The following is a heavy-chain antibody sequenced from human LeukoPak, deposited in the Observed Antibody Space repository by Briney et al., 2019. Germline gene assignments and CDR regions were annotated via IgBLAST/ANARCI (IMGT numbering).Heavy chain of an antibody. V-gene: IGHV4-4*07. Sequence: SETLSLTCGVSGASISSYCWSWIRQPAGKGLQWVGRICNSETTNYNPSLKSRVIMSVDTSKNQFSLKMSSVTAADTAVYYCARDSRGWTTVTTSDYGMDVWGQGTTVTVSS. CDR3: ARDSRGWTTVTTSDYGMDV. D-gene: IGHD4-17*01. CDR2: ICNSETT. J-gene: IGHJ6*02. CDR1: GASISSYC.